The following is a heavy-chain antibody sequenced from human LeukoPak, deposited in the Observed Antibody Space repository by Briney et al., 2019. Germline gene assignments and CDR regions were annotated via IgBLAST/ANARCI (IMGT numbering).Heavy chain of an antibody. J-gene: IGHJ4*02. Sequence: GGSLRLSCAASGFTFDDYAMHWVRQAPGRGLEWVSGISWNSGSIGYADSVKGRFTISRDNAKNSLYLQMNSLRAEDTAVYYCARARTIFGVVLGYWGQGTLVTVSS. CDR3: ARARTIFGVVLGY. CDR1: GFTFDDYA. V-gene: IGHV3-9*01. D-gene: IGHD3-3*01. CDR2: ISWNSGSI.